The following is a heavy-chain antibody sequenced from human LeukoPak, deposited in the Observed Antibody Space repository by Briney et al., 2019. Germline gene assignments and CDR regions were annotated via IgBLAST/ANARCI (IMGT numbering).Heavy chain of an antibody. Sequence: ASVKGSCKASGYTFTSYYMHWVRQAPGQGLEWMGIINPSGGSTSYAQKFQGRVTMTRDTSTSTVYMELSSLRSEDTAVYYCARPMPYCSSTSCLDYWGQGTLVTVSS. V-gene: IGHV1-46*01. CDR3: ARPMPYCSSTSCLDY. D-gene: IGHD2-2*01. CDR1: GYTFTSYY. J-gene: IGHJ4*02. CDR2: INPSGGST.